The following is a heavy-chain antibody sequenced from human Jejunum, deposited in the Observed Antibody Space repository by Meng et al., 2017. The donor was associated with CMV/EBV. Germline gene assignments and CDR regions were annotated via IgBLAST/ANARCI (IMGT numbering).Heavy chain of an antibody. V-gene: IGHV3-66*03. CDR3: ARDLIPYGMDV. J-gene: IGHJ6*02. CDR1: GLTVSSNY. CDR2: LYSSGDI. Sequence: WAASGLTVSSNYMSWVRQAPGKGLEWVSVLYSSGDIYYADSVKGRFTISRDNSKNTLYLQMNSLIPEDTAVYYCARDLIPYGMDVWGQGTTVTVSS.